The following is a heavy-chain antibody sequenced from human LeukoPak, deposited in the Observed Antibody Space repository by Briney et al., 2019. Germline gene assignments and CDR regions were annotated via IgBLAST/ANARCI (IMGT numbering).Heavy chain of an antibody. J-gene: IGHJ4*02. CDR3: ARTRYSSSPPDH. Sequence: GGSLRLSCAASGSTFSSYSMNWVRQAPRKGLEWVSYISSSSSTIYYADSVKGRFTISRDNAKNSLYLQMNSLRAEDTAVYYCARTRYSSSPPDHWGQGTLVTVSS. V-gene: IGHV3-48*01. CDR2: ISSSSSTI. CDR1: GSTFSSYS. D-gene: IGHD6-13*01.